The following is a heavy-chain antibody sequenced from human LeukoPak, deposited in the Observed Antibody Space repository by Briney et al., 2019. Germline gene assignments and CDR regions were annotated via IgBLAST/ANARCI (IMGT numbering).Heavy chain of an antibody. D-gene: IGHD2-21*01. J-gene: IGHJ6*03. CDR3: ARPISGYYYYMDV. Sequence: SETLSLTCTVSGGSISSYYWSWIRQPPGKGLEWIGYIYYSGSTNYNPSLKSRVTISVDTSKNQFSLKLNSVTAADTAVYYCARPISGYYYYMDVWGKGTTVTVSS. CDR1: GGSISSYY. CDR2: IYYSGST. V-gene: IGHV4-59*01.